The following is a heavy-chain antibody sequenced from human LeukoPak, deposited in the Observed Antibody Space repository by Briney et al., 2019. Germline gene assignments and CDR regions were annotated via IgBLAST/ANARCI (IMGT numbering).Heavy chain of an antibody. D-gene: IGHD6-19*01. CDR1: GFTFSSYV. Sequence: GGSLRLSCAASGFTFSSYVLSWVRQAPGKGLEWVSGISASGGSTYYAESVKGRFTISRDNSKNTLYLQMNSLRAEDTAVYYCARSRDRSGWYPFQLWGQGTLVTVSS. V-gene: IGHV3-23*01. CDR2: ISASGGST. CDR3: ARSRDRSGWYPFQL. J-gene: IGHJ1*01.